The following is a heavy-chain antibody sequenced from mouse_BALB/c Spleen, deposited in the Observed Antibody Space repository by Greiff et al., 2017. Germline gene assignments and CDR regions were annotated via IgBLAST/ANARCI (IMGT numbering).Heavy chain of an antibody. CDR2: ISSGGSYT. J-gene: IGHJ4*01. CDR3: ARLYGSSGDIYYYAMDY. V-gene: IGHV5-6*03. Sequence: EVMLVESGGGLVKPGGSLKLSCAASGFTFSSYGMSWVRQTPDKRLEWVATISSGGSYTYYPDSVKGRFTISRDNAKNTLYLQMSSLKSEDTAMYYCARLYGSSGDIYYYAMDYWGQGTSVTVSS. CDR1: GFTFSSYG. D-gene: IGHD1-1*01.